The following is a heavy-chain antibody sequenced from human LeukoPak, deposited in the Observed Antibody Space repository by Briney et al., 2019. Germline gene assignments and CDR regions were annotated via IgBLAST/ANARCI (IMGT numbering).Heavy chain of an antibody. Sequence: GGSLRLSCAASGFIFSSYWMNWVRQAPGKGLEWVAKINQDGSEKTYVDSVKGRFTISRDNAKNSLYLQMNSLRAEDTAVYYCARYPSGYDRGFDYWGQGTLVTVSS. CDR3: ARYPSGYDRGFDY. D-gene: IGHD5-12*01. V-gene: IGHV3-7*04. J-gene: IGHJ4*02. CDR2: INQDGSEK. CDR1: GFIFSSYW.